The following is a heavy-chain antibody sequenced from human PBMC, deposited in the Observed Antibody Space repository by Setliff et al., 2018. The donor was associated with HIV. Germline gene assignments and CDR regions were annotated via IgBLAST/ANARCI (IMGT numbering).Heavy chain of an antibody. CDR1: GYTFHYYD. D-gene: IGHD3-22*01. J-gene: IGHJ4*02. CDR3: ASPMFYDGKVV. CDR2: ITAGNGDT. V-gene: IGHV1-3*01. Sequence: ASVKVSCKASGYTFHYYDIHWVRQAPGQGLEWMGRITAGNGDTKYSQKFQDRVALTSDMSANTVYMDLTTLRSEDTAVYYCASPMFYDGKVVWGQGTPVTVSS.